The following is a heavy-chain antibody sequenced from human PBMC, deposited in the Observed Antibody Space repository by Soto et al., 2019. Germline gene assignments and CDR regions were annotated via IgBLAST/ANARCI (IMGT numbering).Heavy chain of an antibody. Sequence: SVKVSCKASGGIFTRYDIRWVRQAPGQGLEWMGAIIPIFGTANYAQKFQGRVTITADATTSTAYMELSSLRSEDTAMYYCAINEGRDVSTFDYWGQGTLVTVSS. CDR1: GGIFTRYD. V-gene: IGHV1-69*13. D-gene: IGHD3-10*02. CDR2: IIPIFGTA. CDR3: AINEGRDVSTFDY. J-gene: IGHJ4*02.